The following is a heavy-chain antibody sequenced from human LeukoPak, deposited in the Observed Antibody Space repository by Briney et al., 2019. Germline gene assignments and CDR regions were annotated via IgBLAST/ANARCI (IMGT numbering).Heavy chain of an antibody. CDR3: ARTYYYGSNWFDP. CDR2: FYYSVGT. D-gene: IGHD3-10*01. CDR1: GGSVSSGSYY. Sequence: PSETLSLTCTVSGGSVSSGSYYWGWIRQPPGKGLEWIGYFYYSVGTNYSPSLKSRVTISVDTSKNQFSLKLGSVTAADTAVYYWARTYYYGSNWFDPGGQGTLVTVPS. V-gene: IGHV4-61*01. J-gene: IGHJ5*02.